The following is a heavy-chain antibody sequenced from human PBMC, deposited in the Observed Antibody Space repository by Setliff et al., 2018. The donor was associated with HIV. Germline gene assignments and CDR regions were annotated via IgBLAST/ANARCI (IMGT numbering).Heavy chain of an antibody. CDR2: IYTTGST. V-gene: IGHV4-61*09. CDR1: GGSIISGSYY. CDR3: ARGARYAYYYDSSGYYRHFDY. J-gene: IGHJ4*02. Sequence: PSETLSLTCTVSGGSIISGSYYWSWIRQPAGKRLEWIGHIYTTGSTNFNPSLKSRVTMSVDTSKNQFSLKLRSVTAADTAVYYCARGARYAYYYDSSGYYRHFDYWGQGTLVTVSS. D-gene: IGHD3-22*01.